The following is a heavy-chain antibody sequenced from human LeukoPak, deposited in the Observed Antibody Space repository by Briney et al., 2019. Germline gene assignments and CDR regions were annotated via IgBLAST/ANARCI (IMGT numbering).Heavy chain of an antibody. D-gene: IGHD6-13*01. CDR3: ARVAGPVNWFDP. CDR2: ISYDGSNK. V-gene: IGHV3-30*04. J-gene: IGHJ5*02. Sequence: GGSLRLSCAASGFTFSSYAMHWVRQAPGKGLEWVAVISYDGSNKYYADSVKGRFIISRDNAKKSLYLQMNSLRAEDTAVYYCARVAGPVNWFDPWGQGTLVTVSS. CDR1: GFTFSSYA.